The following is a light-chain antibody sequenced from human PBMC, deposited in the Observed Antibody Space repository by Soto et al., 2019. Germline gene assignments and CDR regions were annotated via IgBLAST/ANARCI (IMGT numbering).Light chain of an antibody. V-gene: IGLV2-14*01. CDR3: SSYTTSAPYV. CDR1: SSDVGAYNF. Sequence: QSSLTQPASVSVSPGQSITISCTGTSSDVGAYNFASWYQHHPGRAPKLIIYEVTIRPSGVSNRFSGSKSGNTASLTISGLQAEDEADYYCSSYTTSAPYVFGSGTKVTVL. CDR2: EVT. J-gene: IGLJ1*01.